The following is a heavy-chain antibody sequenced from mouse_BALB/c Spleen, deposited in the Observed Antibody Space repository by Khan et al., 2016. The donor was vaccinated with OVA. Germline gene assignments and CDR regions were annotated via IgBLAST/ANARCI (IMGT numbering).Heavy chain of an antibody. J-gene: IGHJ2*01. Sequence: EVELVESGGGLVQPGGSRKLSCAASGFTFSNFGLHWVRQAPEKGLEWVAFISSGSSTIYYADTVKGRFTISRDNPKNTLFLQMTSLRSEDTAMYYSASHYYVSFDYWGQGTTLTVSS. CDR1: GFTFSNFG. CDR2: ISSGSSTI. D-gene: IGHD1-2*01. V-gene: IGHV5-17*02. CDR3: ASHYYVSFDY.